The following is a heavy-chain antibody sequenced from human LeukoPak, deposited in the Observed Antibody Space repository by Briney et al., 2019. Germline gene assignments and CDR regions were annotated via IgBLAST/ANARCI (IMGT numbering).Heavy chain of an antibody. J-gene: IGHJ5*02. D-gene: IGHD4-17*01. Sequence: ASVKVSCKASGYTFTSYSISWVRQAPGQGLEWMGWISADNGNTKYVQKLQGRATMITDTSTSTAYMELRSLRSDGTAVYYCAIVDHDYGDYWFDPWGQGTLVTVSS. V-gene: IGHV1-18*01. CDR2: ISADNGNT. CDR1: GYTFTSYS. CDR3: AIVDHDYGDYWFDP.